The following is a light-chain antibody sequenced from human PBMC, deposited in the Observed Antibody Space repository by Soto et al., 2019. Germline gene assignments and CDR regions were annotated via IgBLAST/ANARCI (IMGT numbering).Light chain of an antibody. V-gene: IGKV3-15*01. CDR2: RAS. J-gene: IGKJ5*01. Sequence: EKVMTQSPATLSVSPGERATLSCRASQSVSSNLAWYQQKPGQAPRLLIYRASSRATGIPVRFSGSGSGTEFTLTISSLQSEDFAVYYCQQYNNWPLTFGQGTRLEIK. CDR1: QSVSSN. CDR3: QQYNNWPLT.